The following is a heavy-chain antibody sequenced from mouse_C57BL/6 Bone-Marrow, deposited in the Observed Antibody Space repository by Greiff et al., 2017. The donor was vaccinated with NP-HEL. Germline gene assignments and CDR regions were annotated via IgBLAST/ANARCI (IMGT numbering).Heavy chain of an antibody. J-gene: IGHJ3*01. D-gene: IGHD1-1*01. CDR1: GYSFTGYY. CDR3: ARPPFGSSPAWFAY. V-gene: IGHV1-42*01. CDR2: INPSTGGT. Sequence: EVQRVESGPELVKPGASVKISCKASGYSFTGYYMNWVKQSPEKSLEWIGEINPSTGGTTYNQKFKAKATLTVDKSSSTAYMQLKSLTSEDSAVYYCARPPFGSSPAWFAYWGQGTLVTVSA.